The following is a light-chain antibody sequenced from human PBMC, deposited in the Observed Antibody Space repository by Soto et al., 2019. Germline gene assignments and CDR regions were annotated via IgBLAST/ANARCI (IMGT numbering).Light chain of an antibody. V-gene: IGKV3-11*01. Sequence: ENVLTQSPATLSLSPGERATLSYRASQSVSSYLAWYQQKPGQAPRLLIYDVSNRATGIPARFSGSGSGTDFTLTISSLEPEDFAVYYCQQRTNWLWTFGQGTKVEIK. CDR1: QSVSSY. CDR2: DVS. CDR3: QQRTNWLWT. J-gene: IGKJ1*01.